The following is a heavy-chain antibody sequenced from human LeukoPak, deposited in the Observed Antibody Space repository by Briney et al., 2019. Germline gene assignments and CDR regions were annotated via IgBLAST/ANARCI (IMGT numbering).Heavy chain of an antibody. D-gene: IGHD3-22*01. CDR2: IYTSGST. Sequence: PSETLSLTCTVSGGSISSYYWSWIRQPAGKGLEWIGRIYTSGSTNYNPSLKSRVTMSVDTSKNQFSLKLSSVTAADTAAYYCARDLGYDSSGYYGGDAFDIWGQGTMVTVSS. J-gene: IGHJ3*02. CDR3: ARDLGYDSSGYYGGDAFDI. V-gene: IGHV4-4*07. CDR1: GGSISSYY.